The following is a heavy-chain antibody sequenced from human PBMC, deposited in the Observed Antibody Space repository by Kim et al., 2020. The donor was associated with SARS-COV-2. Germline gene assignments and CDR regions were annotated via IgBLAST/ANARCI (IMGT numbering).Heavy chain of an antibody. CDR1: GFTFSGSA. V-gene: IGHV3-73*01. Sequence: GGSLRLSCAASGFTFSGSAMHWVRQASGKGLEWVGRIRSKANSYATAYAASVKGRFTISRDDSKNTAYLQMNSLKTEDTAVYYCTRAGYSSSWYSGYYYGMDVWGQGTTVTVSS. D-gene: IGHD6-13*01. CDR3: TRAGYSSSWYSGYYYGMDV. CDR2: IRSKANSYAT. J-gene: IGHJ6*02.